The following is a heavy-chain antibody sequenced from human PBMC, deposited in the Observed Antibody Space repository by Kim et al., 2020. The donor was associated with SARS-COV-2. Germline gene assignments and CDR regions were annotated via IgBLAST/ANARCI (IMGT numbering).Heavy chain of an antibody. J-gene: IGHJ4*02. D-gene: IGHD3-22*01. Sequence: LKSRVTISVDRSKNQFSLKLSSVTAADTAVYYCASIKTYYYDSSGYSDYWGQGTLVTVSS. CDR3: ASIKTYYYDSSGYSDY. V-gene: IGHV4-30-2*01.